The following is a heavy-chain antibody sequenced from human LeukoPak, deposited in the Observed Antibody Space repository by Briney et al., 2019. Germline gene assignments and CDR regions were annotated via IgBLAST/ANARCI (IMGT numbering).Heavy chain of an antibody. CDR2: ISGSGGST. Sequence: PGGSLRLSCAASGFTFSSYAMSWVRQAPGKGLEWVSAISGSGGSTYYADSVKGRFTISRDNSKNTLYLQMNSLRAEDTAVYYCATSRGITMVRGVIYYWGQGTLVTVSS. CDR1: GFTFSSYA. J-gene: IGHJ4*02. D-gene: IGHD3-10*01. CDR3: ATSRGITMVRGVIYY. V-gene: IGHV3-23*01.